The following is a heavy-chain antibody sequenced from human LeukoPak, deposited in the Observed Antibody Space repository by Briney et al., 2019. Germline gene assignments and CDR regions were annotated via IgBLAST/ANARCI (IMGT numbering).Heavy chain of an antibody. Sequence: GGSLTLSCAASAFTFSIYGMNWVRQAAGDGLEWVSYISEDSSIIHHADFVKGRFTISRDNAKNSLYLQMNGLRVEDTAVYYCARGAARRDNWFDPWGRGTLVTVSS. CDR1: AFTFSIYG. V-gene: IGHV3-48*01. J-gene: IGHJ5*02. D-gene: IGHD6-6*01. CDR2: ISEDSSII. CDR3: ARGAARRDNWFDP.